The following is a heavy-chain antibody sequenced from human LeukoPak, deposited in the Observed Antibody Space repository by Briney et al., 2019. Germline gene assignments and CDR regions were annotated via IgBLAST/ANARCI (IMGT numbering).Heavy chain of an antibody. J-gene: IGHJ5*02. CDR3: ARVVDYYDSSGYYRNWFDP. Sequence: VASVKVSCKASGGTFSSYAISWVRQAPGQGLEWMGGIIPIFGTANYAQKFQGRVTITADKSTSTAYMELSGLRSEDTAVYYCARVVDYYDSSGYYRNWFDPWGQGTLVTVSS. V-gene: IGHV1-69*06. CDR1: GGTFSSYA. CDR2: IIPIFGTA. D-gene: IGHD3-22*01.